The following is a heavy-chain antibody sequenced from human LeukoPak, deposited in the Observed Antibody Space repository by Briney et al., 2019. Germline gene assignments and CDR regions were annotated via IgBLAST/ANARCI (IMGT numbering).Heavy chain of an antibody. D-gene: IGHD3-22*01. J-gene: IGHJ4*02. V-gene: IGHV4-4*07. Sequence: SETLCLTCTASGGSISSYYWNWIRQPAGKGLEWIGRINTSGSTTYNPSLKSLITMSVDTSKNQFSLKLSSVTAADTAVYYCARYRQDSSGQFDYWGQGTLVTVSS. CDR1: GGSISSYY. CDR3: ARYRQDSSGQFDY. CDR2: INTSGST.